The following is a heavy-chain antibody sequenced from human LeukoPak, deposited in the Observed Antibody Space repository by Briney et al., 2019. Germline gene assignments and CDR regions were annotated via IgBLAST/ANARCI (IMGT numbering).Heavy chain of an antibody. D-gene: IGHD2-2*02. J-gene: IGHJ5*02. Sequence: PSETLSLTCTVSGGSISSYYWSWIRQPAGKGLEWIGRIYTSGGTNYNPSLKSRVTISVDTSKNQFSLKLSSVTAADTAVYYCASQDIVVVPAAIDYNWFDPWGQGTLVTVSS. CDR1: GGSISSYY. CDR3: ASQDIVVVPAAIDYNWFDP. V-gene: IGHV4-4*07. CDR2: IYTSGGT.